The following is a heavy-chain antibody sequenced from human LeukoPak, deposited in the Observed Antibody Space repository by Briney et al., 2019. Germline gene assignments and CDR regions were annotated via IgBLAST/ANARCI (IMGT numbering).Heavy chain of an antibody. Sequence: PSETLSLTCTVSGGSISSSSYYWGWIRQPPGKGLEWIGSIYYSGSTYYNPSLKSRVTISVDTSKNQFSLKLSSVTAADTAVYYCARGLGVPAAIFDYWGQGTLVTVSS. D-gene: IGHD2-2*01. J-gene: IGHJ4*02. V-gene: IGHV4-39*07. CDR3: ARGLGVPAAIFDY. CDR1: GGSISSSSYY. CDR2: IYYSGST.